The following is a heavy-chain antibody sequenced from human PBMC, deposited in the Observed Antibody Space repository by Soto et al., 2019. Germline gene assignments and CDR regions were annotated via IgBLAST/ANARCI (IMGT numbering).Heavy chain of an antibody. CDR2: ISSSSSTI. V-gene: IGHV3-48*02. CDR3: ARNGGYCSSTNCYTYGMDF. D-gene: IGHD2-2*02. J-gene: IGHJ6*02. Sequence: EVQLVESGGGLVQPGGSLRLSCAASRFTFSSYDMNWVRQAPGKGLEWVSYISSSSSTIYYADSVKGRFTISRDNAKNSLYLQMNGLRDEDTAVYYCARNGGYCSSTNCYTYGMDFWGQGTTVTVSS. CDR1: RFTFSSYD.